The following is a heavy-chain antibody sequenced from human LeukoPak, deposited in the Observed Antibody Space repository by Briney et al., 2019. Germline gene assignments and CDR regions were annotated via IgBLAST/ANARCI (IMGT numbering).Heavy chain of an antibody. D-gene: IGHD6-19*01. CDR3: ARRVAVTGIYCFDH. J-gene: IGHJ4*02. V-gene: IGHV1-18*01. CDR2: ISAYNGNT. Sequence: GASVKVSCKASGHTFTSYGISWVRQAPGQGLEWMGWISAYNGNTNYAQKLQGRVTMTTDTSTSTAYMELRSLRSDDTAVYYCARRVAVTGIYCFDHWGQGTPVTVSS. CDR1: GHTFTSYG.